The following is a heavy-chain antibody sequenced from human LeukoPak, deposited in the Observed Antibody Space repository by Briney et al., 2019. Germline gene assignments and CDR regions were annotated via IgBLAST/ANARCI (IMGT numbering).Heavy chain of an antibody. D-gene: IGHD6-13*01. J-gene: IGHJ4*02. CDR3: ARSELAAAGLDY. Sequence: ASVKVSCKASGGTFSSYAISWVRQAAGQGLEWMGGIIPIFGTANYAQKFQGRVTITADESTSTAYMELSSLRSEDTAVYYCARSELAAAGLDYWGQGTLVTVSS. V-gene: IGHV1-69*13. CDR1: GGTFSSYA. CDR2: IIPIFGTA.